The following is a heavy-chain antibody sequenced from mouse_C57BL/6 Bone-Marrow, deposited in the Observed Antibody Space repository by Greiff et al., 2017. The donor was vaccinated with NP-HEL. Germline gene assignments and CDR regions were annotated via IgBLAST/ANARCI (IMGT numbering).Heavy chain of an antibody. CDR3: VCGSSWFAY. CDR1: GFTFNTYA. J-gene: IGHJ3*01. Sequence: DVQLVESGGGLVQPKGSLKLSCAASGFTFNTYAMHWVRQAPGKGLEWVARIRSKSSNYATYYADSVKDRFTISRDDSQSMLYLQMNNLKTEDTAMYFCVCGSSWFAYWGQGTLVTVSA. V-gene: IGHV10-3*01. CDR2: IRSKSSNYAT. D-gene: IGHD1-1*01.